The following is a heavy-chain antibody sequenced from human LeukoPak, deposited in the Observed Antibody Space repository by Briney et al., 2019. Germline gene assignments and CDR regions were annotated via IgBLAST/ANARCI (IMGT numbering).Heavy chain of an antibody. Sequence: PGGSLRLSCAASGFTFDDYAMHWVRQAPGKGLEWVSLISGDGGSTYYADSVKGRFTISRDNSKNSLYLQMNSLTTEDTALYYCAKDRREWLVHSVSADWGQGTLVTVSS. CDR2: ISGDGGST. CDR3: AKDRREWLVHSVSAD. V-gene: IGHV3-43*02. D-gene: IGHD6-19*01. CDR1: GFTFDDYA. J-gene: IGHJ4*02.